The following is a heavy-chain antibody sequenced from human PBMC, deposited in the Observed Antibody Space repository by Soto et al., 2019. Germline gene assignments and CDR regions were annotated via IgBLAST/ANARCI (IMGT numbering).Heavy chain of an antibody. CDR3: AIDRSGYYRAFDI. CDR2: MNPNSGNT. Sequence: ASVKVSCKASGYTFTRYDMNWVRQATGQGLEWMGWMNPNSGNTGYAQKFQGRVTMTRNTSISTAYMELSSLRSEDTAVYYCAIDRSGYYRAFDIWGQGTIVTVSS. D-gene: IGHD3-3*01. CDR1: GYTFTRYD. V-gene: IGHV1-8*01. J-gene: IGHJ3*02.